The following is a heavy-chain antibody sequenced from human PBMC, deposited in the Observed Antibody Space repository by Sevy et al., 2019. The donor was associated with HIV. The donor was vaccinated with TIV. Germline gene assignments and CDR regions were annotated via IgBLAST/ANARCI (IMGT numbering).Heavy chain of an antibody. D-gene: IGHD3-22*01. CDR3: AKAGPSISSSRWDSSRYLAFDY. Sequence: GGSLRLSCAASGFTFSSYAMSWVRQAPGKGLEWVSAISGSGGSTYYADSVKGRFTISRDNSKNTLYLQMNSLRAEDTAVYYCAKAGPSISSSRWDSSRYLAFDYWGQGTLVTVSS. V-gene: IGHV3-23*01. J-gene: IGHJ4*02. CDR1: GFTFSSYA. CDR2: ISGSGGST.